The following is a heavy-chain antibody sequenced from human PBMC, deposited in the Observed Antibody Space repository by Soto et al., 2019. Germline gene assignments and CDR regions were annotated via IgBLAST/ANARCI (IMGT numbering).Heavy chain of an antibody. D-gene: IGHD4-17*01. Sequence: PSETLSLTCTVSGGSISSYYWSWIRQPPGKGLEWIGYIYYSGSTNYNPSLKSRVTISVDTSKNQFSLKLSSVAAADTAVYYCARVPHTVTTIYYYYYMDVWGKGTTVTVSS. V-gene: IGHV4-59*01. CDR2: IYYSGST. CDR3: ARVPHTVTTIYYYYYMDV. J-gene: IGHJ6*03. CDR1: GGSISSYY.